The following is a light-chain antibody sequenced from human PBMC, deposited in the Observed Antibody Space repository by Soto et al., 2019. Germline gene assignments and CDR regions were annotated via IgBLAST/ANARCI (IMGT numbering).Light chain of an antibody. Sequence: EIVLTQSPGTLSLSPGERATLSCRASQSVSSSYLAWYQQKPGQAPRLLIYGASSRATGIPDRFSGSGSGTDFTLTISRLEPEDFAVYYCQQYCSSPLFTFGPGTKADIK. J-gene: IGKJ3*01. CDR3: QQYCSSPLFT. CDR2: GAS. V-gene: IGKV3-20*01. CDR1: QSVSSSY.